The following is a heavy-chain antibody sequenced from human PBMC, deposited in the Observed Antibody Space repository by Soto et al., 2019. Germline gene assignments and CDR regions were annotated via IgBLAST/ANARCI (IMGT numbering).Heavy chain of an antibody. V-gene: IGHV1-2*02. CDR1: GYTFTGYY. CDR2: INPNSGGT. CDR3: ARLVGPYCGGDCYSRSFDI. D-gene: IGHD2-21*02. Sequence: QVQLVQSGAEVKKPGASVKVSCKASGYTFTGYYMHWVRQAPGKGLEWMGWINPNSGGTNYAQKFQGRVTMTRDTSISTAYMELSRLRSDDTAVYYCARLVGPYCGGDCYSRSFDIWGQGTMVTVSS. J-gene: IGHJ3*02.